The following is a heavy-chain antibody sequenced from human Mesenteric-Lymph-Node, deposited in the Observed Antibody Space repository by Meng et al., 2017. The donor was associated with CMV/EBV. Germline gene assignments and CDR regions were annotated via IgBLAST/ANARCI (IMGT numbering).Heavy chain of an antibody. CDR2: RCGST. J-gene: IGHJ4*02. Sequence: RCGSTYYADSMKGRFTTSRDNSKNTLYLQMNNLRGEDTAVYYCAIIYPGGNWGQGTLVTVSS. D-gene: IGHD2-8*02. CDR3: AIIYPGGN. V-gene: IGHV3-66*03.